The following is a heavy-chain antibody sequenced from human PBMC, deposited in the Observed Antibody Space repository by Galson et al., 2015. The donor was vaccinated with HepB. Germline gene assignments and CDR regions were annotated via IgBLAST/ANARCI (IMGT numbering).Heavy chain of an antibody. CDR2: MSPNNGNT. CDR1: EYTFSSYD. D-gene: IGHD6-19*01. CDR3: ARVNPSSGAFDY. V-gene: IGHV1-8*01. Sequence: SVKVSCKASEYTFSSYDIHWVRQATGQGLEWMGWMSPNNGNTGSAQKFQGRVTMTRNTSKSTAYMDLSSLRSEDTAVYYCARVNPSSGAFDYWGQGTLVTVSS. J-gene: IGHJ4*02.